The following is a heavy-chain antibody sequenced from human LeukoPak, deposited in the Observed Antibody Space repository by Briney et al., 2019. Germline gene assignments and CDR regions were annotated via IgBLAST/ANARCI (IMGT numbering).Heavy chain of an antibody. V-gene: IGHV7-4-1*02. D-gene: IGHD3-10*01. Sequence: ASVKVSYKASGYTFTSYAMNWVRQAPGQGLEWMGWINTNTGNPTYAQGFTGRFVFSLDTSVSTAYLQISSLKAEDTAVYYCARDQGITMVRGVRYYYYYYGMDVWGQGTTVTVPS. CDR2: INTNTGNP. CDR1: GYTFTSYA. J-gene: IGHJ6*02. CDR3: ARDQGITMVRGVRYYYYYYGMDV.